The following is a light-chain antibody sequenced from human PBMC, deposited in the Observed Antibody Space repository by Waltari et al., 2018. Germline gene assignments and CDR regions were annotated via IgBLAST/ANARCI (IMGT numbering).Light chain of an antibody. CDR3: QELNIFPLT. V-gene: IGKV1-9*01. Sequence: DIQLTQSPSLLSASVGDRVTITCRASQAINGYLAWYQVRPGRAPKLLTYDTSTLQSGVPSRFSGSESGTDFTLTISTLQPEDFATYYCQELNIFPLTFGGGTKVEIK. CDR2: DTS. CDR1: QAINGY. J-gene: IGKJ4*01.